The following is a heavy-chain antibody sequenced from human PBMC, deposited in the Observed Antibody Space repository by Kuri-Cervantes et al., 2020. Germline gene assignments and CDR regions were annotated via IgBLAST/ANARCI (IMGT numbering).Heavy chain of an antibody. J-gene: IGHJ3*02. V-gene: IGHV1-2*04. Sequence: ASVKVSCKASGFTFTGYYIHWVRQAPGQGLEWMGWINPNDGGSQCEQKFQGWVTMTRDTSITTVYMELSRLKSDDTAVYYCARDPNYYDILTGYALRADDAFDIWGQGTMVTVSS. CDR1: GFTFTGYY. D-gene: IGHD3-9*01. CDR3: ARDPNYYDILTGYALRADDAFDI. CDR2: INPNDGGS.